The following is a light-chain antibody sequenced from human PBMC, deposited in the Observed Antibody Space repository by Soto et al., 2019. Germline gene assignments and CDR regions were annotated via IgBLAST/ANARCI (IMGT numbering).Light chain of an antibody. J-gene: IGKJ4*01. CDR3: QQYGSSPLT. CDR1: QSVSSSY. V-gene: IGKV3-20*01. Sequence: EIVLTQSPGTLSLSPGERATLSCRVSQSVSSSYLAWYQQKPGQAPRLLISGASTRATGIPDRFSGSGSGTDFTLTISRLEPEDFAVYYCQQYGSSPLTFGGGTKVAIK. CDR2: GAS.